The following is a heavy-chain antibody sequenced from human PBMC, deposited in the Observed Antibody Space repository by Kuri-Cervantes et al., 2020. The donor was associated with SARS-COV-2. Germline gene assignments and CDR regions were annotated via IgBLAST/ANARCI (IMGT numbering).Heavy chain of an antibody. CDR1: GYTFTSYD. Sequence: ASVKVSCKASGYTFTSYDINWVRQATGQGLEWMGWMNPNSGNTGYAQKFQGRVTITRNTSISTAYMELSSLRSEDTAVYYCARLYSSSWYYYYMDVWGKGTTVTVSS. CDR3: ARLYSSSWYYYYMDV. CDR2: MNPNSGNT. J-gene: IGHJ6*03. V-gene: IGHV1-8*03. D-gene: IGHD6-13*01.